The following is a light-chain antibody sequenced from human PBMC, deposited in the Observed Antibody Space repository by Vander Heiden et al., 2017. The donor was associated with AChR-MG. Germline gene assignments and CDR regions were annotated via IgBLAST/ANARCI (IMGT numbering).Light chain of an antibody. CDR2: GAS. Sequence: EIAMTQSAATLSVSPGERATLSCRASQSVSSNLAWYKQKPGQAPRLLIYGASTRATGIPARFSGSGYGTEFTLTISSRQSEDFAVYYCQLDNNWPPVTFGQGTRLEIK. CDR3: QLDNNWPPVT. CDR1: QSVSSN. V-gene: IGKV3-15*01. J-gene: IGKJ5*01.